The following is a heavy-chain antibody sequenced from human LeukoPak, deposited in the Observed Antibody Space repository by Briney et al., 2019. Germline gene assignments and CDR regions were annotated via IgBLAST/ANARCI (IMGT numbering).Heavy chain of an antibody. Sequence: GGSLRLSCAASGLTVSSSYMSWVRQPPGKGLEWVSIIYIGDNPHYADSVKGRFTISRHNSKNTLYLQMNNLRAEDTAVYYCARVRPWVFDYWGQGTLVTVSS. V-gene: IGHV3-53*04. CDR1: GLTVSSSY. CDR2: IYIGDNP. CDR3: ARVRPWVFDY. J-gene: IGHJ4*02.